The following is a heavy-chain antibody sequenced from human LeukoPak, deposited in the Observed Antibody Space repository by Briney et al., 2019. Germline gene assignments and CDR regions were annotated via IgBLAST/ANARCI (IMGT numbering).Heavy chain of an antibody. V-gene: IGHV3-48*04. J-gene: IGHJ4*02. CDR1: GFSFSSYS. CDR3: SRPRGYSYGYADY. Sequence: GGSLRLSCAASGFSFSSYSMNWVRQAPGKGLEWVSYISSSGGTIDYADSVKGRFTISRDNAKNSLSLQMNSLRAEDTAVYYCSRPRGYSYGYADYWGQGTLVTVSS. CDR2: ISSSGGTI. D-gene: IGHD5-18*01.